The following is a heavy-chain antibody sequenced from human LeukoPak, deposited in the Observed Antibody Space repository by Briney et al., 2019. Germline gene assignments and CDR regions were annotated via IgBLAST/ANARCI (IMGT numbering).Heavy chain of an antibody. V-gene: IGHV1-3*01. CDR1: GYTFTDYA. CDR3: ARVISDCTNFNCFKGYFDY. D-gene: IGHD2-8*01. J-gene: IGHJ4*01. Sequence: ASVKVSCKASGYTFTDYAIHWVRQAPGQSLEWMGWINGGNGNTKYSQKFQARVTTTRDTSANTAYMELSSLGSEDTTIYYCARVISDCTNFNCFKGYFDYWGQGTPVTVSS. CDR2: INGGNGNT.